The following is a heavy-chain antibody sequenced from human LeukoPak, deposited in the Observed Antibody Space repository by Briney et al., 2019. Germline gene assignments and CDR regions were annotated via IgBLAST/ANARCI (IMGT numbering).Heavy chain of an antibody. Sequence: SETLSLTCTVSGGSISSYYWSWIRQPPGKGLEWIRYIYYSGSTNYNPSLKSRVTISVDTSKNQFSLKLSSVTAADTAVYYCARGPPMTTVTTYYYYYYMDVWGKGTTVTVSS. J-gene: IGHJ6*03. CDR3: ARGPPMTTVTTYYYYYYMDV. CDR2: IYYSGST. D-gene: IGHD4-11*01. CDR1: GGSISSYY. V-gene: IGHV4-59*01.